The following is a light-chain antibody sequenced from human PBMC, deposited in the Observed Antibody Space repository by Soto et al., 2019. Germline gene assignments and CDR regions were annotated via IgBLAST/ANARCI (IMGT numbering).Light chain of an antibody. CDR3: CSYVGATTYV. J-gene: IGLJ1*01. CDR2: EGI. V-gene: IGLV2-23*01. Sequence: VLTQPASVSGSPGQSITISCTGTSSTVGGFNVVSWYQQHPGKAPKVIIYEGIKRPSGVSNRFSGSNSGSTASLTISGLQAEDEADYYCCSYVGATTYVFGTGTKSPS. CDR1: SSTVGGFNV.